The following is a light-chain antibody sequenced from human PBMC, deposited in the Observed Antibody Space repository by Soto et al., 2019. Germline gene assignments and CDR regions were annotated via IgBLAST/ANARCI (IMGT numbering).Light chain of an antibody. Sequence: EIVLTQSPGTLSLSPGERATLSCRASQSVSTTYLAWYQQKPGQAPRLLILGASSRATGIPDRFNGSGSGTDFTLNISRLEPEDFAVYYCQHYGSSPKTFGQGTKVEVK. V-gene: IGKV3-20*01. CDR2: GAS. J-gene: IGKJ1*01. CDR1: QSVSTTY. CDR3: QHYGSSPKT.